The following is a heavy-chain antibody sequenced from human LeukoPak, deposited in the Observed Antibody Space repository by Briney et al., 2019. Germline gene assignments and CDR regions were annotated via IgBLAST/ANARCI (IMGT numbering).Heavy chain of an antibody. CDR2: ISDEGGSS. CDR3: ARVDSTGWDDALDY. Sequence: GGSLRLSCAATGFTFSIYAMHWVRQAPGKGLEYVSAISDEGGSSFYANSVKGRFTISRDNSKNTLYLQMGSLRPEDTAVYYRARVDSTGWDDALDYWGLGTLVTVSS. V-gene: IGHV3-64*01. J-gene: IGHJ4*02. D-gene: IGHD6-19*01. CDR1: GFTFSIYA.